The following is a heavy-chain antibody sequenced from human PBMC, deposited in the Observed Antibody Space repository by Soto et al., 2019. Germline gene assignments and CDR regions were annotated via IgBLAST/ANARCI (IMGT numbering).Heavy chain of an antibody. CDR2: IIPIFGTA. CDR3: ARERIGTMIVVVTSGFDL. CDR1: GGTCSSYA. V-gene: IGHV1-69*12. D-gene: IGHD3-22*01. Sequence: QGQLVQYGAEVKKPGSSVKVSCHASGGTCSSYAISWVRHAPGQGLEWMGGIIPIFGTANYAQKFQGRVTITADESTSTAYMELSSLRYEDTAVYYCARERIGTMIVVVTSGFDLWGRGTLVTVSS. J-gene: IGHJ2*01.